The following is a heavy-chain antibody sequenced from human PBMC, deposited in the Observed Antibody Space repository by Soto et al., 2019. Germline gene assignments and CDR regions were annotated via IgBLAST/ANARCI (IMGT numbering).Heavy chain of an antibody. Sequence: LRLSCAASVFSCSSYAMSWVRQAPGKGLEWVSAISGSGGSTYYADSVKGRFTISRDNSKNTLYLQMNSLRAEDTAVYYCAKDSSGSWPQDAFDIWGQGTMVTVSS. J-gene: IGHJ3*02. CDR1: VFSCSSYA. CDR3: AKDSSGSWPQDAFDI. V-gene: IGHV3-23*01. D-gene: IGHD3-22*01. CDR2: ISGSGGST.